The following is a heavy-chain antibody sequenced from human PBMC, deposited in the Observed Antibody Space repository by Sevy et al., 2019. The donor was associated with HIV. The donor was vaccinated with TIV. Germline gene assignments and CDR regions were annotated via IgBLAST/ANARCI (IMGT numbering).Heavy chain of an antibody. Sequence: GGSLRLSCTTSGFTFGDYAMSWVRQAPGKGLEWVSSITRSSSYIYYTDSVKGRFTISRDNAKNSLYLQMNSLRVEDTAVYYCARAYGDYVGGYYFDYWGQGALVTVSS. CDR2: ITRSSSYI. CDR3: ARAYGDYVGGYYFDY. V-gene: IGHV3-21*01. J-gene: IGHJ4*02. CDR1: GFTFGDYA. D-gene: IGHD4-17*01.